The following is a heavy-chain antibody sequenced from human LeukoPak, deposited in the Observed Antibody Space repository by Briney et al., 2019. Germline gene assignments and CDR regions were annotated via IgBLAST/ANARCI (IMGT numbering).Heavy chain of an antibody. CDR3: ARPIAAATTTDAFDI. V-gene: IGHV4-38-2*02. Sequence: PSETLSLTCTVSGYSISSGYYWGWIRQPPGKGLEWIGSIYHSGSTYYNPSLKSRVTISVDTSKNQFSLELSSVTAADTAVYYCARPIAAATTTDAFDIWGQGTMVTVSS. J-gene: IGHJ3*02. D-gene: IGHD6-13*01. CDR1: GYSISSGYY. CDR2: IYHSGST.